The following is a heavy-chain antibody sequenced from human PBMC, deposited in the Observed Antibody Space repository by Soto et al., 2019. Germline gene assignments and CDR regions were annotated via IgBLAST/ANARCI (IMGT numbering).Heavy chain of an antibody. Sequence: SSEPLSLTCTVAGGSIISGGYYWIWIHKHPGKGLEWVGYIYYSGSTYYNPSLKSRVTISVDTSKNQFSLKMSSVTAADTAVYYCARVGFFNPPMATIPGVIDYWGQGPLVTVSS. D-gene: IGHD5-12*01. CDR1: GGSIISGGYY. J-gene: IGHJ4*02. CDR3: ARVGFFNPPMATIPGVIDY. CDR2: IYYSGST. V-gene: IGHV4-31*03.